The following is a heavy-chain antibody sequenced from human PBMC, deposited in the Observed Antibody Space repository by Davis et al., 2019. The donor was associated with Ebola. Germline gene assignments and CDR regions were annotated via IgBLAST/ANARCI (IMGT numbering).Heavy chain of an antibody. D-gene: IGHD6-6*01. CDR2: IYSGGST. Sequence: GRSLKISCAASGFTVSSNYMSWVRQAPGKGLEWVSVIYSGGSTYYADSVKGRFTISRDNSKNTLYLQMNSLRAEDTAVYYCAKSGVYSSSLLGYYYYYYMDVWGKGTTVTVSS. J-gene: IGHJ6*03. CDR1: GFTVSSNY. V-gene: IGHV3-53*01. CDR3: AKSGVYSSSLLGYYYYYYMDV.